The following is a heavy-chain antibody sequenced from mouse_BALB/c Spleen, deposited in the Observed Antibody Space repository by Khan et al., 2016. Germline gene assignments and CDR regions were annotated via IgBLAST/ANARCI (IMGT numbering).Heavy chain of an antibody. J-gene: IGHJ2*01. CDR1: GYTFTNYG. CDR2: INTNTGES. Sequence: QIQLVQSGPELKKPGETVKISCKAAGYTFTNYGMNWVKQAPGKGLKWLGWINTNTGESTYAEESKGRFAFSLVTSASTADCEICGLSDEDTATYFWARSGGSVDDRGQGTTLTVSS. D-gene: IGHD1-1*01. CDR3: ARSGGSVDD. V-gene: IGHV9-3*02.